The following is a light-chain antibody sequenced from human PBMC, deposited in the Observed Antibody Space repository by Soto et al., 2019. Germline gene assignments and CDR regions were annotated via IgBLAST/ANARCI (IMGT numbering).Light chain of an antibody. J-gene: IGKJ1*01. CDR2: GAS. Sequence: EIVLTQSPATLSLSPGERATLSCGASQSVSSSYLAWYQQKPGLAPRLLIYGASSRATGIPDRFSGTGFGTDFTLTISRLEPEDFAVYYCQQYGSPPQTFGQGTKVDIK. V-gene: IGKV3D-20*01. CDR1: QSVSSSY. CDR3: QQYGSPPQT.